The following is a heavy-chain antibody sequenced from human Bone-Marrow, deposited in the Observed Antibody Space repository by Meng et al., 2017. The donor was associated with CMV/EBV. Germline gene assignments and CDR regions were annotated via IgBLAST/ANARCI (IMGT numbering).Heavy chain of an antibody. J-gene: IGHJ6*02. D-gene: IGHD3-3*01. CDR1: GVPISSSSYY. Sequence: GSLRLSCTVSGVPISSSSYYWGWIRQPPGKGLEWIGSIYYSGSTYYNPSLKSRVTISVDTSKNQFSLKLSSVTAADTAVYYCARQGEWLLFPNYYYYGMDVWGQGTTVTVSS. V-gene: IGHV4-39*01. CDR3: ARQGEWLLFPNYYYYGMDV. CDR2: IYYSGST.